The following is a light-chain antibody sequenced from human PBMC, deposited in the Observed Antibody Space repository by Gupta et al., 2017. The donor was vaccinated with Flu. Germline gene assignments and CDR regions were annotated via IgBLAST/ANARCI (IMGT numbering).Light chain of an antibody. CDR2: AAS. CDR1: HGIGTS. Sequence: DIQMTQSPPSLSASVGDRVTITCRASHGIGTSLAWFQQNPGKVPKPLIYAASSLQGGVPSKFGGSGSGADFTLTISNLQPEDFATYYCLQYNNYPFTFGQGTRLEIK. J-gene: IGKJ5*01. V-gene: IGKV1-16*02. CDR3: LQYNNYPFT.